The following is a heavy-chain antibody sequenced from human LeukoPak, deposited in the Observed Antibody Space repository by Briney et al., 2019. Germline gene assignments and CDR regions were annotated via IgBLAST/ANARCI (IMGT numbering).Heavy chain of an antibody. CDR2: SSSSSSTI. J-gene: IGHJ4*02. Sequence: PGGSLRLSCAASGFTFSSYSMNWVRKAPRQGLERVSYSSSSSSTIYYADSVKGRCTISRDNAKNSLYLQMNSLRAEDTAGYYCARGVVRGVSYFDYWGQGALVTVSS. CDR3: ARGVVRGVSYFDY. CDR1: GFTFSSYS. V-gene: IGHV3-48*01. D-gene: IGHD3-10*01.